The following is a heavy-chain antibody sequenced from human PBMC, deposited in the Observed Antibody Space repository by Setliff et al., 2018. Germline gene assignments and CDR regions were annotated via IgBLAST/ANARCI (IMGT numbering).Heavy chain of an antibody. CDR3: ARALLWFGEGMDV. CDR2: INYSGST. J-gene: IGHJ6*03. Sequence: SETLSLTCTVSGGSISSSSYYWGWIRQPPGKGPEWIGNINYSGSTTYSPSLKSRVTISVDTSKNQFSLNLSSVTAADTAVYYYARALLWFGEGMDVWGKGTTVTVSS. CDR1: GGSISSSSYY. V-gene: IGHV4-39*07. D-gene: IGHD3-10*01.